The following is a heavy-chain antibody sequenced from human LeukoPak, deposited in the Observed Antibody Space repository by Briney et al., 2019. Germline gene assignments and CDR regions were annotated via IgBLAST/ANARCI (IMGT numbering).Heavy chain of an antibody. D-gene: IGHD2-21*02. CDR3: ASLLAYCGGDCFENDY. CDR1: GGTFSSYA. CDR2: IIPILGIA. V-gene: IGHV1-69*04. J-gene: IGHJ4*02. Sequence: SVKVSCKASGGTFSSYAISWVRQAPGQGLEWMGRIIPILGIANYAQKFQGRVTITADKSTSTAYMELSSLRSEDTAVYYCASLLAYCGGDCFENDYWGQGTLVTVSS.